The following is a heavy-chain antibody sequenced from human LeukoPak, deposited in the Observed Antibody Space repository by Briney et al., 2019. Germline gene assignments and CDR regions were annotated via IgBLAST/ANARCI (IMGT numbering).Heavy chain of an antibody. CDR1: GFTVSSNE. D-gene: IGHD6-6*01. J-gene: IGHJ4*02. Sequence: GGSLRLSCAASGFTVSSNEMSWVRQAPGKGLEWVSSISGGSTYYADSRKGRFTISRDNSKNTLHLQMNSLRAEDTAVYYCARDRLVLRPRSSSDYWGQGTLVTVSS. V-gene: IGHV3-38-3*01. CDR2: ISGGST. CDR3: ARDRLVLRPRSSSDY.